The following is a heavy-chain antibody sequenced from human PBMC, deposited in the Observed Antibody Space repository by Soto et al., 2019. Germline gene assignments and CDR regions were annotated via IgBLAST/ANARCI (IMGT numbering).Heavy chain of an antibody. Sequence: PSHTPSLTCAISGDSVSSNRAAWDWIIQSPSRGLEWLGRTYYRSKWYNDYAVSVKSRITINPDTSKNQFSLQLNGATPEGTAVYYCVRDWGFSRRWYGSFCYWGQGTLVTVSS. CDR1: GDSVSSNRAA. V-gene: IGHV6-1*01. CDR3: VRDWGFSRRWYGSFCY. D-gene: IGHD6-13*01. CDR2: TYYRSKWYN. J-gene: IGHJ4*02.